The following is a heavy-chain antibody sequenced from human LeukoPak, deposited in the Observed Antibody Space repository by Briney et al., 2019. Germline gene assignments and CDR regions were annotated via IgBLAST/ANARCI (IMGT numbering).Heavy chain of an antibody. CDR2: ISWNSGSI. CDR3: AKPDREWVVEPFQH. CDR1: GFTFDDYA. Sequence: PGRSLRLSCAASGFTFDDYAMHWVRQAPGKGLEWVSGISWNSGSIGYADSVKGRFTISRDNAKNSLYLQMNSLGAEDTALYYCAKPDREWVVEPFQHWGQGTLVTVSS. D-gene: IGHD2-15*01. V-gene: IGHV3-9*01. J-gene: IGHJ1*01.